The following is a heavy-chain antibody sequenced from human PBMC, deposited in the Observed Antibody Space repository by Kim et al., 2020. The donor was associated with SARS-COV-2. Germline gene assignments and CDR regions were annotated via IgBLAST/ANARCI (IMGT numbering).Heavy chain of an antibody. J-gene: IGHJ6*02. D-gene: IGHD6-19*01. CDR2: GREK. Sequence: GREKTYVDSVKGRFTISRDNVKSSLYLQMNSLRAEDTAVYYCARGISASSWGQGTTVTVSS. V-gene: IGHV3-7*01. CDR3: ARGISASS.